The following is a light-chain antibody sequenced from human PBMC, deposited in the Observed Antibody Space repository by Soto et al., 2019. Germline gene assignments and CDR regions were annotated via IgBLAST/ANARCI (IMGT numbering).Light chain of an antibody. V-gene: IGKV1-9*01. CDR3: QQTRSYPST. CDR1: QDINSY. Sequence: IQMSQSPSSMSASIGNRVTITCRASQDINSYLAWYQQKPGKAPNILIYEASILQRGVPSRFSDNISGTDFPLTISSLKAEDCATYDCQQTRSYPSTFGGGTKVDIK. J-gene: IGKJ4*01. CDR2: EAS.